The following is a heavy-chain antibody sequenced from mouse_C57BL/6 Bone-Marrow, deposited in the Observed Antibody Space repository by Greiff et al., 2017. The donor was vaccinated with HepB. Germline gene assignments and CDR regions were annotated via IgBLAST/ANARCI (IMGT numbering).Heavy chain of an antibody. CDR3: ARGGDYYGSSYWYFDV. CDR2: IWSGGST. CDR1: GFSLTSYG. Sequence: VQLHQSGPGLVQPSQSLSITCTVSGFSLTSYGVHWVRQSPGKGLEWLGVIWSGGSTDYNAAFISRLSISKDNSKSQVFFKMNSLQADDTAIYYCARGGDYYGSSYWYFDVWGTGTTVTVSS. J-gene: IGHJ1*03. V-gene: IGHV2-2*01. D-gene: IGHD1-1*01.